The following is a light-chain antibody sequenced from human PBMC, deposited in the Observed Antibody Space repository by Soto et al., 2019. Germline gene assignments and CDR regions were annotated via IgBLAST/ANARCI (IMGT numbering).Light chain of an antibody. CDR3: QQRSNWPPIT. CDR2: GAS. V-gene: IGKV3D-20*02. J-gene: IGKJ5*01. Sequence: EIVLTQSPCTLSLSPGERATLSCGASQSVTSNYLAWYQQKPGQAPRLLIYGASRRATGVPDRFIGSGSGTDFTLTISSLEPEDFAVYYCQQRSNWPPITFGQGTRLEIK. CDR1: QSVTSNY.